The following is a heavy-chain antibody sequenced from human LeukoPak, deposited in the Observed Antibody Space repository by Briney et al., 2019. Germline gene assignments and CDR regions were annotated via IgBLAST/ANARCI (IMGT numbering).Heavy chain of an antibody. CDR2: ISSSSSYI. CDR1: GFTFSSYS. V-gene: IGHV3-21*01. J-gene: IGHJ4*02. Sequence: GGSLRLSCAASGFTFSSYSMNWVRQAPGKGLEWVSSISSSSSYIYYADSVKGRFTISRDNAKNSLYLQMNSLRAEDTAVYYCARGRVGVVAAYFDCWGQGTLVAVSS. CDR3: ARGRVGVVAAYFDC. D-gene: IGHD2-15*01.